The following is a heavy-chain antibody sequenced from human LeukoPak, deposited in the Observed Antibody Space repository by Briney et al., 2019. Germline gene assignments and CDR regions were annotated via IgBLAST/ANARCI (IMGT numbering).Heavy chain of an antibody. D-gene: IGHD3-10*01. J-gene: IGHJ4*02. CDR1: GYSISRGYY. V-gene: IGHV4-38-2*01. CDR3: APGEVGEFDY. CDR2: ISHSGST. Sequence: SETLSLTCAVSGYSISRGYYWNWIRQFPGKGLEWIGSISHSGSTSYNPSLKRRITISLETSKNQFSLRLISVTAADSALYYCAPGEVGEFDYWGQGRLVIVSS.